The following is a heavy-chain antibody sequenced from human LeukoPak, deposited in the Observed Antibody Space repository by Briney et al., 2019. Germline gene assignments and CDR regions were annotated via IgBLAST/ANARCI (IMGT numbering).Heavy chain of an antibody. Sequence: PSETLSLTCTVSGASISGGNYYWSWIRQHPGKGLEWIGYMLYRGSSHYNPSLKSRVTISVDTSKNHFSLKLSSVTAADTAMYYCARLAFCSGGSCYVSDHWGQGTLVTVSS. CDR1: GASISGGNYY. CDR2: MLYRGSS. J-gene: IGHJ4*02. D-gene: IGHD2-15*01. V-gene: IGHV4-31*03. CDR3: ARLAFCSGGSCYVSDH.